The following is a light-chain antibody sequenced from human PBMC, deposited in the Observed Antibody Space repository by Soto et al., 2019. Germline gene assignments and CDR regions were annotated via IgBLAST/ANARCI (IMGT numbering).Light chain of an antibody. V-gene: IGKV3-20*01. CDR1: QSVSPY. J-gene: IGKJ3*01. Sequence: EIVLPQSPGTLSLSPGERATLSCRASQSVSPYLAWYQHKPGQAPRLLIYGASSRATGIPDRFSGSGSGTDFTLTISRLEPEDFAVYYCQQYGSSPPVTFGPGTKVDIK. CDR2: GAS. CDR3: QQYGSSPPVT.